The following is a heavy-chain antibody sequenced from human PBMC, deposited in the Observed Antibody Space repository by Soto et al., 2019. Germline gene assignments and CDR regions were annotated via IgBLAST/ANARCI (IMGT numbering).Heavy chain of an antibody. CDR3: AKDRGRGYSYALDS. J-gene: IGHJ4*02. D-gene: IGHD5-18*01. Sequence: GSLRLSCAASGFIFTNYGVHWVRQAPGKGLEWVAVTSDDGSNKHYADSVKGRFTISRDNSKKTLYLQMNSLRAEDTAVYSCAKDRGRGYSYALDSWGQGTLVTVSS. V-gene: IGHV3-30*18. CDR2: TSDDGSNK. CDR1: GFIFTNYG.